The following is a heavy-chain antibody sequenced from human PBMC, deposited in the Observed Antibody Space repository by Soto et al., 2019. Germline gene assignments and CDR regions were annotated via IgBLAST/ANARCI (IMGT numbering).Heavy chain of an antibody. D-gene: IGHD2-15*01. CDR1: GGSISSSSYY. V-gene: IGHV4-39*01. Sequence: QLQLQESGPGLVKPSETLSLTCTVSGGSISSSSYYWGWIRQPPGKGLEWIGSIYYSGSTYYNPSLKSRVTISVDTSKNQFSLKLSSVTAADTAVYYCARHEVVAATQGFDYWGQGTLVTVSS. J-gene: IGHJ4*02. CDR2: IYYSGST. CDR3: ARHEVVAATQGFDY.